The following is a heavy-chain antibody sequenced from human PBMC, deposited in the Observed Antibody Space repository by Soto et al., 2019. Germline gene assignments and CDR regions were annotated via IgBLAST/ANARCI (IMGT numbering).Heavy chain of an antibody. CDR1: GFTFSYYT. Sequence: GGSLRLSCAAAGFTFSYYTMHWVRQAPGQGLVWVSRIHSDGSSTTYADSVKGRFTISRDNSKNTLYLQMNSLGAEDTAVYYCARDFVVGGPTINYYYGMDVWGQGTTVTVSS. D-gene: IGHD1-26*01. J-gene: IGHJ6*02. CDR3: ARDFVVGGPTINYYYGMDV. V-gene: IGHV3-74*01. CDR2: IHSDGSST.